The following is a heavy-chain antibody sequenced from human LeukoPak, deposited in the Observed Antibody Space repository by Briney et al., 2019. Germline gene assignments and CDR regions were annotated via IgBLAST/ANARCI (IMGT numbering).Heavy chain of an antibody. J-gene: IGHJ4*02. D-gene: IGHD3-10*01. V-gene: IGHV3-21*01. CDR2: ISSSSSYI. CDR3: ARDVTMARGVVYYFDY. CDR1: GFTFSSYS. Sequence: GGSLRLSCAASGFTFSSYSMNWVRQAPGKGLEWVSSISSSSSYIYYADSVKGRSTISRDNAKNSLYLQMNSLRAEDTAVYYCARDVTMARGVVYYFDYWGQGTLVTVSS.